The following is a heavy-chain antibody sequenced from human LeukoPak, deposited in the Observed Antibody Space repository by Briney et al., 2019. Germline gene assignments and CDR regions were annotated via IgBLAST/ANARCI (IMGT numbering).Heavy chain of an antibody. CDR2: IYYSGST. D-gene: IGHD1-26*01. Sequence: PSESLSLTCTVSGGSISSSGSYSGWIRPPPGKWLEWVASIYYSGSTYYSPSLKSRVTISVDTSKNQLSLKLSSLTAADTAVYYCARHEYSGSYYGLSWFDPWDQGTLVTVSS. CDR1: GGSISSSGSY. V-gene: IGHV4-39*01. J-gene: IGHJ5*02. CDR3: ARHEYSGSYYGLSWFDP.